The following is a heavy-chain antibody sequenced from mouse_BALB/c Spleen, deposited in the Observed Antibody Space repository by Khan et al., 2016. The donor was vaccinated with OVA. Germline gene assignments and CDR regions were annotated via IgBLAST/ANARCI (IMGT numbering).Heavy chain of an antibody. J-gene: IGHJ2*01. CDR3: TRSILLYFDY. Sequence: VQLQQSGAELVRPGALVKLSCKGSGFNIKDYYMQWVKQRSEQGLEWIGWIDPENGNSIYDPKFQGKASITADTSSNTAYLQLSRLTSEDHAVYYCTRSILLYFDYWSQGTTLTVSS. CDR2: IDPENGNS. CDR1: GFNIKDYY. V-gene: IGHV14-1*02. D-gene: IGHD2-3*01.